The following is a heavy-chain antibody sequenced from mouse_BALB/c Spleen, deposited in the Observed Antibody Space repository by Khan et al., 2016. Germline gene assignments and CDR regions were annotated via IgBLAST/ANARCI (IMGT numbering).Heavy chain of an antibody. CDR1: GFTFSSFG. CDR2: ISSGSSTI. D-gene: IGHD2-2*01. Sequence: EVELVESGGGLVQPGGSRKLSCAASGFTFSSFGMHWVRQAPEKGLEWVAYISSGSSTIYYADTVKGRFTISRDNPKNTLFLQMTSLRSEDTAMYYGEREGLRRRSAMDYWGQGTSVTVSS. V-gene: IGHV5-17*02. CDR3: EREGLRRRSAMDY. J-gene: IGHJ4*01.